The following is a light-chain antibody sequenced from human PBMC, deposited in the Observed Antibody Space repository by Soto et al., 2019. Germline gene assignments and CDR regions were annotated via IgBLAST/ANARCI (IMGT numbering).Light chain of an antibody. CDR3: QVYGSSSKT. CDR1: QSVSSN. V-gene: IGKV3-20*01. CDR2: GVS. J-gene: IGKJ1*01. Sequence: EIVMTQSPATLSVSPGERATLSCRASQSVSSNLAWYQQKPGQALRLLIYGVSTGATGIPDRFSGSGSGTDFTLTISRLEPEDFAVYFCQVYGSSSKTFGQGSKADIK.